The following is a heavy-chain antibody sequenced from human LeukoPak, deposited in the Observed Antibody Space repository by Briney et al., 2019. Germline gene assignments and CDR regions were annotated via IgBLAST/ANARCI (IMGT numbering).Heavy chain of an antibody. CDR1: GGSISSGGYY. Sequence: SETLSLTCTVSGGSISSGGYYWSWIRQPPGKGLEWIGYIYYSGSTNYNPSLKSRVTISVDTSKNQFSLKLSSVTAADTAVYYCARRFRLSSSSWRDNWFDPWGQGTLVTVSS. D-gene: IGHD6-13*01. CDR2: IYYSGST. V-gene: IGHV4-61*08. CDR3: ARRFRLSSSSWRDNWFDP. J-gene: IGHJ5*02.